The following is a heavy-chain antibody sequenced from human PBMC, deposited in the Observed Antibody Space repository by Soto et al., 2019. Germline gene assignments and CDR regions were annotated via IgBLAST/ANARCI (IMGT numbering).Heavy chain of an antibody. CDR2: ISAYNGNT. V-gene: IGHV1-18*01. CDR1: GYTFTSYG. Sequence: ASVKVSCKASGYTFTSYGISWVRQAPGQGLEWMGWISAYNGNTNYAQKLQGRVTMTTDTSTSTAYMELRSLRSDDTAVYYCASDMGAGHSSPYYYYYGLDVWGQGTTVTVSS. D-gene: IGHD6-13*01. CDR3: ASDMGAGHSSPYYYYYGLDV. J-gene: IGHJ6*02.